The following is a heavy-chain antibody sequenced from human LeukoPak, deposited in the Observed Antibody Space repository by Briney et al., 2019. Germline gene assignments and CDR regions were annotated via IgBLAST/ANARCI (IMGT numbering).Heavy chain of an antibody. V-gene: IGHV3-48*01. Sequence: PGGSLRLSCAASGFGFSSYSMNWVRQAPGQGLQWLSYIGPNSRIIYYTDSVEGRFTISRDNAKNSLYLQMNSLRAEDTAVYYCVRDHTWAFDYWGQGTLVTVSS. CDR1: GFGFSSYS. CDR2: IGPNSRII. D-gene: IGHD7-27*01. CDR3: VRDHTWAFDY. J-gene: IGHJ4*02.